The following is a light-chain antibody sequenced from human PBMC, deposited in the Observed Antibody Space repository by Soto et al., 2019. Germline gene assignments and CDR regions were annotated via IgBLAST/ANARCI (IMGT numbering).Light chain of an antibody. Sequence: EIVLTQSPATLSLSPGERATLSCRASQSVSSYLAWYQQKPGQAPRLLIYDASNRATGIPARFSGSGSVTDLTLTISSLEPEDFAVYYCQQRSNWPRWTFGQGTKVEIK. CDR3: QQRSNWPRWT. V-gene: IGKV3-11*01. CDR1: QSVSSY. J-gene: IGKJ1*01. CDR2: DAS.